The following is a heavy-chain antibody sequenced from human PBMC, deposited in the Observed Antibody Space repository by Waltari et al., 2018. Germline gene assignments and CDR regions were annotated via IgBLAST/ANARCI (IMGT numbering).Heavy chain of an antibody. CDR2: IYYSGST. V-gene: IGHV4-39*01. CDR3: ARHSAKSFSSWFFNL. CDR1: GGSISSSSYY. Sequence: QLQLQESGPGLVKPSETLSLTCTVSGGSISSSSYYWGWIRQPPGKGLEWIGSIYYSGSTYYNPSLKSRVTISVDTSKNQFSLKLSSVTAADTAVYYCARHSAKSFSSWFFNLWGRGTLVTVSS. J-gene: IGHJ2*01. D-gene: IGHD3-10*01.